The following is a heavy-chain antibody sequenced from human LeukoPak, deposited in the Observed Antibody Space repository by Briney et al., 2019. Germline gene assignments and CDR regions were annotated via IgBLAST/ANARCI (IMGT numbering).Heavy chain of an antibody. CDR1: GFTVSGNY. Sequence: GGSLRLSCAVSGFTVSGNYMSWVRQAPGKGLEWVSLIYSGGTTYYADSVKGRFTISRDNSKNTLYLQMNSLRAEDTAVYYCAKSGPPVFGDYFDYWGQGTLVTVSS. CDR2: IYSGGTT. D-gene: IGHD1-26*01. V-gene: IGHV3-53*05. CDR3: AKSGPPVFGDYFDY. J-gene: IGHJ4*02.